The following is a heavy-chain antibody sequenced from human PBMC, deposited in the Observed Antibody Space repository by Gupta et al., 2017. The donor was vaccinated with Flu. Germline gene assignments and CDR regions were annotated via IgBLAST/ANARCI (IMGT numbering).Heavy chain of an antibody. V-gene: IGHV4-34*01. CDR2: INHSGST. CDR3: ARGKKVGWDIVVVPAAISRTYFQH. Sequence: QVQLQQWGAGLLKPSETLSLTCAVYGGSFSGYYWSWIRQPPGKGLEWIGEINHSGSTNYNPSLKSRVTISVDTSKNQFSLKLSSVTAADTAVYYCARGKKVGWDIVVVPAAISRTYFQHWGQGTLVTVSS. D-gene: IGHD2-2*02. CDR1: GGSFSGYY. J-gene: IGHJ1*01.